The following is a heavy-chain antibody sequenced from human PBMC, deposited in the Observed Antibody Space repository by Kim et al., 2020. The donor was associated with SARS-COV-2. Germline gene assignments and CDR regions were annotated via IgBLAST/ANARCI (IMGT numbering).Heavy chain of an antibody. J-gene: IGHJ6*02. CDR1: GGSISSGGYY. CDR2: IYYSGST. CDR3: ARDYYGSGSYPGLGGMDV. V-gene: IGHV4-31*03. Sequence: SETLSLTCTVSGGSISSGGYYWSWIRQHPGKGLEWIGYIYYSGSTYYNPSLKSRVTISVDTSKNQFSLKLSSVTAADTAVYYCARDYYGSGSYPGLGGMDVWGQGTTVTVSS. D-gene: IGHD3-10*01.